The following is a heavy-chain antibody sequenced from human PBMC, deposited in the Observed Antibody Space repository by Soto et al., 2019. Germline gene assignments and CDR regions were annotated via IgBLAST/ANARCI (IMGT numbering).Heavy chain of an antibody. CDR3: ARTRSAWSDFHYYSLDV. CDR1: GYTFNSYG. J-gene: IGHJ6*02. D-gene: IGHD1-26*01. V-gene: IGHV3-30*03. Sequence: SLRLSGAASGYTFNSYGMHWVRQGPGNGLEWVAFISYDSTKTYYADSVKGRFTISRDNSNSALYVQMNSLTGEDTAVYYCARTRSAWSDFHYYSLDVWGQGTTVTVSS. CDR2: ISYDSTKT.